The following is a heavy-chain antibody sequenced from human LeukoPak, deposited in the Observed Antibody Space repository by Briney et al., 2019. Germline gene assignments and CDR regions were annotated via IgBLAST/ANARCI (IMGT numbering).Heavy chain of an antibody. CDR3: AKDSSGWYSFDY. J-gene: IGHJ4*02. D-gene: IGHD6-19*01. Sequence: PGGSLRLSCAASGFTVSSNYMSWVRQAPGKGLEWVSVIYGGGSTYYADSVKGRFTISRDNSKNTLYLQMNSLRAEDTAVYYCAKDSSGWYSFDYWGQGTLVTVSS. CDR2: IYGGGST. V-gene: IGHV3-53*01. CDR1: GFTVSSNY.